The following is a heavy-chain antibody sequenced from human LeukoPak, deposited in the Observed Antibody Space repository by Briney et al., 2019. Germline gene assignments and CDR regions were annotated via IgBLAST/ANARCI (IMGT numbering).Heavy chain of an antibody. V-gene: IGHV4-39*07. J-gene: IGHJ4*02. CDR1: GGSISSSNYY. Sequence: SETLSLTCTVSGGSISSSNYYWGWIRQPPGKGLEWIGSIYSSGTTYYNPSLNSRVTISLDTSKNQFSLRLSSVTAADTAVFYCARGGLTGPLGDWGQGTLVTVSS. D-gene: IGHD3-9*01. CDR3: ARGGLTGPLGD. CDR2: IYSSGTT.